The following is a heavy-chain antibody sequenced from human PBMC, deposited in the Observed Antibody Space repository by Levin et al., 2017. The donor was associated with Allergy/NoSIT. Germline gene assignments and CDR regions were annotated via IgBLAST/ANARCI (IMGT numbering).Heavy chain of an antibody. CDR2: INHSGST. Sequence: SETLSLTCAVYGGSFSGYYWSWIRQPPGKGLEWIGEINHSGSTNYNPSLKSRVTISVDTSKNQFSLKLSSVTAAETAVYYCARGSWYIVATITYWFDPWGQGTLVTVSS. CDR1: GGSFSGYY. V-gene: IGHV4-34*01. J-gene: IGHJ5*02. CDR3: ARGSWYIVATITYWFDP. D-gene: IGHD5-12*01.